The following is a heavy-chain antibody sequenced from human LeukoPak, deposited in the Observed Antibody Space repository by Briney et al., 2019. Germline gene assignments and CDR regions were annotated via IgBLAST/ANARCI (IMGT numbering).Heavy chain of an antibody. Sequence: GASVKVSCKASGYTFTSYGISWVRQAPGQGLEWRGWISAYNGNTNYAQKLQGRVTMTTDTSTSTAYMELRSLRSDDTAVYYCARARPYSSSPNWFDPWGQGTLVTVSS. V-gene: IGHV1-18*04. D-gene: IGHD6-13*01. CDR3: ARARPYSSSPNWFDP. CDR1: GYTFTSYG. CDR2: ISAYNGNT. J-gene: IGHJ5*02.